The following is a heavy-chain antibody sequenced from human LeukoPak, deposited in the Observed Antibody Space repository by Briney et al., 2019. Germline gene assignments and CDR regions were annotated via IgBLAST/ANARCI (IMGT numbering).Heavy chain of an antibody. D-gene: IGHD3-22*01. V-gene: IGHV1-69*13. Sequence: VASVKVSCKASGGTFSSYAISWVRQAPGQGLEWMGGIIPIFGTANYAQKFQGRVTITADESTSTAYMELSSLRSEDTAVYYCARGAQYSSGYWGIVRWGQGTLVIVSS. CDR1: GGTFSSYA. CDR2: IIPIFGTA. J-gene: IGHJ4*02. CDR3: ARGAQYSSGYWGIVR.